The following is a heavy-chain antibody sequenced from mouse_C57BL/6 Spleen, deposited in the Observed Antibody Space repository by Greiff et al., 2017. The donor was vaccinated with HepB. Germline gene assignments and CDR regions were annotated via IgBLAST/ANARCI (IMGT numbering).Heavy chain of an antibody. CDR3: ARHWDGAMDY. CDR1: GYTFTSYW. J-gene: IGHJ4*01. CDR2: IHPNSGST. D-gene: IGHD4-1*01. V-gene: IGHV1-64*01. Sequence: VQLQQSGAELVKPGASVKLSCKASGYTFTSYWMHWVKQRPGQGLEWIGMIHPNSGSTNYNEKFKSKATLTVDKSSSTAYMQLSSLTSEDSAVYYCARHWDGAMDYWGQGTSVTVSS.